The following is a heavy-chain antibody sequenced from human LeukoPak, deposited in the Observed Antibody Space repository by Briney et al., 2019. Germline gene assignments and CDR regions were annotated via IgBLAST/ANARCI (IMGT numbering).Heavy chain of an antibody. J-gene: IGHJ4*02. CDR3: ARGRGSPGWLVRSRPFDC. CDR2: INHSGST. Sequence: SETLSLTCAVYGGSFSGYYWSWIRQPPGKGLEWIGEINHSGSTNYNPSLKSRVTISVDTSKNQFSLKLSSVTAADTAVYYCARGRGSPGWLVRSRPFDCWGQGTLVTVSS. CDR1: GGSFSGYY. D-gene: IGHD6-19*01. V-gene: IGHV4-34*01.